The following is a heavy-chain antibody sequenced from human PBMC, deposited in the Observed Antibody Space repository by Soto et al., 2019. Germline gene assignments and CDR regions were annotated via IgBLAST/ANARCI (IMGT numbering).Heavy chain of an antibody. J-gene: IGHJ4*02. V-gene: IGHV1-8*01. Sequence: QVQLVQSGAEVREPGASVKVSCKASGYSFTSLDINWVRQTAGQGREWMGWMQPSTGTTGYAQKFQGRVTMTRDTSINTAYMELTALTSDDTAFYYCARGVSAGVDYWGQGTLVTVSS. CDR3: ARGVSAGVDY. CDR1: GYSFTSLD. CDR2: MQPSTGTT. D-gene: IGHD1-26*01.